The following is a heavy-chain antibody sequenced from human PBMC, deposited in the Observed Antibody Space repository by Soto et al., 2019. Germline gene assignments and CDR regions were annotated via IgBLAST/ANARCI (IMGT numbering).Heavy chain of an antibody. CDR3: AKDRRPYPECFDY. V-gene: IGHV3-30*18. Sequence: QVQLVESGGGVVQPGRSLRLSCAAAGFTFSSYGMHWVRQAPGKGLEWVAVISYDGSNKYYADSVKGRFTISRDNSKNTLYMQMNSLRAEDTAVYYCAKDRRPYPECFDYWGQGTLVTVSS. CDR1: GFTFSSYG. J-gene: IGHJ4*02. D-gene: IGHD1-1*01. CDR2: ISYDGSNK.